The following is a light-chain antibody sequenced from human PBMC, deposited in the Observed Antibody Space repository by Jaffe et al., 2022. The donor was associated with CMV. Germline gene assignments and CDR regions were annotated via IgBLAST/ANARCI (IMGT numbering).Light chain of an antibody. Sequence: DIQMTQSPSSLSASVGDRVTITCRASQTIKTYLSWYQQKPGKAPNLLIYVASTLRSGVPSRFSGSGSGTEFTLIISSLQPEDFATYFCQQGYSFPYTFGLGTKLEI. V-gene: IGKV1-39*01. CDR3: QQGYSFPYT. J-gene: IGKJ2*01. CDR2: VAS. CDR1: QTIKTY.